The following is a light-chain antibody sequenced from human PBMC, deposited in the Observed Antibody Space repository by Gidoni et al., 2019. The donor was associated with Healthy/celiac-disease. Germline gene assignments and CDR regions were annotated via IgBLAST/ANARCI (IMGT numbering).Light chain of an antibody. CDR2: DVG. CDR1: SSDVGGYNY. CDR3: SSYTSSSTYVV. Sequence: QPALTPPASVSGYPGQSITVSCTGTSSDVGGYNYVSWYQQHTGKAPKLMIYDVGNRPSGVSNRFSGSKSGNTASLTISGLQAEDDADYYCSSYTSSSTYVVFGGGTKLTVL. V-gene: IGLV2-14*01. J-gene: IGLJ2*01.